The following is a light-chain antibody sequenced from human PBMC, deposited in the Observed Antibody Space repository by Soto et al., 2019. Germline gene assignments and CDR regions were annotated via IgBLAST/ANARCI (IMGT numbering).Light chain of an antibody. V-gene: IGLV1-40*01. CDR3: QSHDSSLSGSV. CDR2: ANT. J-gene: IGLJ3*02. Sequence: QSVLAQPPSVSGAPGQRVTISCTGSSSNIGAGSAVHWYQHLPGTAPKLLIYANTSRPSGVPNRFSGSRSGTSASLAITGLQAEDEADYYCQSHDSSLSGSVFGGGTKVTVL. CDR1: SSNIGAGSA.